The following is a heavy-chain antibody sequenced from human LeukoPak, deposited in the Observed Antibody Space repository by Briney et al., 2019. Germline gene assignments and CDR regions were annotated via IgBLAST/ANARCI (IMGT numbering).Heavy chain of an antibody. CDR2: IYHSGST. J-gene: IGHJ6*03. CDR1: GYSISSGYY. Sequence: SETLSLTCTVSGYSISSGYYWGWIRQPPGKGLEWIGSIYHSGSTYYNPSLKSRVTISVDTSKNQFSLKLSSVTAADTAVYYCARDRGDYDFWSGYFLTYYYYYMDVWGKGTTVTVSS. CDR3: ARDRGDYDFWSGYFLTYYYYYMDV. D-gene: IGHD3-3*01. V-gene: IGHV4-38-2*02.